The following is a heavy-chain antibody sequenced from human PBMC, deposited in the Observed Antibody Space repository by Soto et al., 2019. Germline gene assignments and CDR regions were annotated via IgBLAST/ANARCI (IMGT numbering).Heavy chain of an antibody. CDR2: IYYSGST. CDR3: ARDPGRAPDFYYYMDV. V-gene: IGHV4-59*01. CDR1: GGSISSYY. Sequence: PSETLSLTCTVSGGSISSYYWSWIRQPPGKGLEWIGYIYYSGSTNYNPSLKSRVTISVDTSKNQFSLKLSSVTAADTAVYYCARDPGRAPDFYYYMDVWGKGTTVTVSS. D-gene: IGHD3-10*01. J-gene: IGHJ6*03.